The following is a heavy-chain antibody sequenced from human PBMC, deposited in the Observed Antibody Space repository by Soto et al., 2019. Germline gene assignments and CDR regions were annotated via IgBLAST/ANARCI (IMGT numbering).Heavy chain of an antibody. V-gene: IGHV1-24*01. Sequence: ASVKVSCKVSGYTLTELSMHWVRQAPGKGLEWMGGFDPEDGETIYAQKFQGRVTMTEDTSTDTAYMELSSLRSEDTAVYYCATLDCSGGSCYVPFDYWGQGTLVTVSS. CDR3: ATLDCSGGSCYVPFDY. J-gene: IGHJ4*02. CDR2: FDPEDGET. D-gene: IGHD2-15*01. CDR1: GYTLTELS.